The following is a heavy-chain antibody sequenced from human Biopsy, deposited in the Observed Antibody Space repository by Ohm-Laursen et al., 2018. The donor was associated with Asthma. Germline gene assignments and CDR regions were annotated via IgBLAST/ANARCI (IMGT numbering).Heavy chain of an antibody. CDR2: IYYIGNT. Sequence: SQTLSLTCTVPGGSISSGDYYWSWIRQPPGKGLEWIGYIYYIGNTYYSPSLKSRVTISLDTSKNQFSLKLSSVTAADTAVYYCARRGGLRRYFDYWGQGTLVTVSS. V-gene: IGHV4-30-4*01. J-gene: IGHJ4*02. CDR3: ARRGGLRRYFDY. D-gene: IGHD4-17*01. CDR1: GGSISSGDYY.